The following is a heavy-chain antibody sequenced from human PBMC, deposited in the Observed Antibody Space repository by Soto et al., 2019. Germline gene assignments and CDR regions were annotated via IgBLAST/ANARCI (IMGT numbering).Heavy chain of an antibody. Sequence: QVQLQESGPGLVKPSQTLSLTCTVSGASISSNAYYWSWIRQLPGKGLEWIGYIYYSGNTYYNPSLTRRITISIDTSKSQFSLKLSSVTAADTAVYYCARRVNWGSASFDSWGQGTLVTVSS. CDR1: GASISSNAYY. CDR3: ARRVNWGSASFDS. CDR2: IYYSGNT. D-gene: IGHD7-27*01. V-gene: IGHV4-31*03. J-gene: IGHJ4*02.